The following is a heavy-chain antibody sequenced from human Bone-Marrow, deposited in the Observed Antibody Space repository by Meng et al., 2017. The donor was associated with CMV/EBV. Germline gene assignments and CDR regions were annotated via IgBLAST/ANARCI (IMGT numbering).Heavy chain of an antibody. CDR3: ARGFIAAAGRGWFAP. D-gene: IGHD6-13*01. J-gene: IGHJ5*02. V-gene: IGHV1-69*02. Sequence: SVKVSCKASGGTFSSYTISWVRQAPGQGLEWMGRIIPILGIANYAQKFQGRVTITADKSTSTAYMELSSLRSEDTAVYYCARGFIAAAGRGWFAPWGQGTLVTVSS. CDR2: IIPILGIA. CDR1: GGTFSSYT.